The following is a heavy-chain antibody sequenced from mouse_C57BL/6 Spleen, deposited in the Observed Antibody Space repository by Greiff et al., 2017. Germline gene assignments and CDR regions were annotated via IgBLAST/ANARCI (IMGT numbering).Heavy chain of an antibody. Sequence: EVQGVESGEGLVKPGGSLKLSCAASGFTFSSYAMSWVRQTPEKRLEWVAYISSGGDYIYYADTVKGRFTISRDNARSTLYLQMSSLKSEDTAMYYCTREGRSLTGFAYWGQGTLVTVSA. CDR1: GFTFSSYA. CDR3: TREGRSLTGFAY. V-gene: IGHV5-9-1*02. D-gene: IGHD6-5*01. J-gene: IGHJ3*01. CDR2: ISSGGDYI.